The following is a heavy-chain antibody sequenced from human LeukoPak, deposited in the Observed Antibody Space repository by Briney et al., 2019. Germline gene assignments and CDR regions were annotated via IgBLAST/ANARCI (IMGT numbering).Heavy chain of an antibody. V-gene: IGHV3-48*01. Sequence: PGGPLRLSCAPSVITFCNYSMNWVRQAPGKGLEWVSYISSSGRTIYYADSLKGRFTISRDNAKTSLYLQMNSLRAEDTAVYYCTRGSGYSYGYRPPFYYYMDVWGKGTTVTVSS. CDR1: VITFCNYS. J-gene: IGHJ6*03. CDR2: ISSSGRTI. CDR3: TRGSGYSYGYRPPFYYYMDV. D-gene: IGHD5-18*01.